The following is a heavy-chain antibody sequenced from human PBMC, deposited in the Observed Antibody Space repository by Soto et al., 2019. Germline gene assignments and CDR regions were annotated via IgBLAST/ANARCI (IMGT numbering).Heavy chain of an antibody. V-gene: IGHV4-31*03. CDR3: ARPYGSGSYYKGFNWSDP. CDR2: IYYSGST. CDR1: GGSISSGGYY. Sequence: TLSLTCTVSGGSISSGGYYWSWIRQHPGKGLEWIGYIYYSGSTYYNPSLKSRVTISVDTSKNQFSLKLSSVTAADTAVYYCARPYGSGSYYKGFNWSDPWGQGTLVTDSS. D-gene: IGHD3-10*01. J-gene: IGHJ5*02.